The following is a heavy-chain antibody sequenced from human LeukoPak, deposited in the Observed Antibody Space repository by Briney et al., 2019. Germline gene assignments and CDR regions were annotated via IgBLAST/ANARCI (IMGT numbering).Heavy chain of an antibody. CDR2: INSDGSST. Sequence: GALRLSPVQSPVTPITYLPHSVCQALGKGLVWVSRINSDGSSTSYADSVKGRFTISRDNAKNTLYLQMNSLRAEDTAVYYCATLTFQWGQGTLVTVSS. J-gene: IGHJ4*02. D-gene: IGHD2/OR15-2a*01. V-gene: IGHV3-74*01. CDR1: PVTPITYL. CDR3: ATLTFQ.